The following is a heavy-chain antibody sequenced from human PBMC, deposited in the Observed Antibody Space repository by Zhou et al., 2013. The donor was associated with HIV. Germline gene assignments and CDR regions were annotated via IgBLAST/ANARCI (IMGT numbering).Heavy chain of an antibody. CDR1: GVTFRRSA. V-gene: IGHV1-69*05. J-gene: IGHJ3*02. CDR2: IIPILGTP. CDR3: AGGGGENEYYDSSDYFPRDAFDI. D-gene: IGHD3-22*01. Sequence: QVQLVQSGGEVNKPGSSVKVSCKASGVTFRRSAFNWVRQAPGQGLEWMGGIIPILGTPNYAQKFQGRVAISTDDSSTTAYMELSSLTFEDTAVYYCAGGGGENEYYDSSDYFPRDAFDIWGQGTMVIVSS.